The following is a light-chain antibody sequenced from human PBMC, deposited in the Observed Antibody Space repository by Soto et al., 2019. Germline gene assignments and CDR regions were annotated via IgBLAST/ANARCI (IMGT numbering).Light chain of an antibody. CDR2: EVS. J-gene: IGLJ1*01. CDR1: SSDVGGYNY. V-gene: IGLV2-14*01. Sequence: QSALTQPASVSGSPGQSITISCTGTSSDVGGYNYVSWYQQHPGKATKLMIYEVSNRPSGVSNRFSGSKSGNTASLTISGLQADDEADYYCSSYTSSIIDYVFGTGTKLTVL. CDR3: SSYTSSIIDYV.